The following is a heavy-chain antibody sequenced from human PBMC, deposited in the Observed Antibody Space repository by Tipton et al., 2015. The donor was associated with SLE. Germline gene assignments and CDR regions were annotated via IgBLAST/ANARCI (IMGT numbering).Heavy chain of an antibody. Sequence: SLRLSCAASGFTFSSYEVNWVRQAPGKGLEWVSYISSSGSTIYYADSVKGRFTISRDNAKNSLYLQMNSLRAEDTAVYYCARDKMGADFDYWGQGTLVTVSS. J-gene: IGHJ4*02. D-gene: IGHD1-26*01. CDR1: GFTFSSYE. CDR3: ARDKMGADFDY. V-gene: IGHV3-48*03. CDR2: ISSSGSTI.